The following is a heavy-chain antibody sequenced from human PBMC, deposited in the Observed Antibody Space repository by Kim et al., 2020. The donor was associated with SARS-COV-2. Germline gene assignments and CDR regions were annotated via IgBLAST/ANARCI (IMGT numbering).Heavy chain of an antibody. Sequence: YNPSLKSRVTISVDKSKNQFSLKLSSVTAADTAVYYCAREDYGDYSYFDYWGQGTLVTVSS. V-gene: IGHV4-4*02. D-gene: IGHD4-17*01. CDR3: AREDYGDYSYFDY. J-gene: IGHJ4*02.